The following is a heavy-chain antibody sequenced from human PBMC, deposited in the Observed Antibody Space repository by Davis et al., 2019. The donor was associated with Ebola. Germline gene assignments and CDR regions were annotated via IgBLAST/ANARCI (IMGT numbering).Heavy chain of an antibody. CDR1: GFTFSNAW. J-gene: IGHJ3*02. V-gene: IGHV3-15*01. Sequence: GESLKISCAASGFTFSNAWMSWVRQAPGKGLEWVGRIKSKTDGGTTDYAAPVKGRFTISRDDSKNTLYLQMNSLKTEDTAVYYCTTYIEGAFDIWGQGTMVTVSS. D-gene: IGHD1-26*01. CDR3: TTYIEGAFDI. CDR2: IKSKTDGGTT.